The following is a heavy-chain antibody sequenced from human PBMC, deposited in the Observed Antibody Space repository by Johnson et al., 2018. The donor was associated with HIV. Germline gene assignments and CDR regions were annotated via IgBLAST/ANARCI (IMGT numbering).Heavy chain of an antibody. Sequence: QVQLVESGGGVVQSGRSLRLSCAASGFIFSSYAMHWVRQAPGKGLEWVAVISYDGSNKYYADSVKGRFTISRDNSKNTLYLQMNSLRPEDTAVYYCAKDMFRWELLDGDTFYIWGQGTMVTVSS. CDR2: ISYDGSNK. V-gene: IGHV3-30*04. J-gene: IGHJ3*02. D-gene: IGHD1-26*01. CDR3: AKDMFRWELLDGDTFYI. CDR1: GFIFSSYA.